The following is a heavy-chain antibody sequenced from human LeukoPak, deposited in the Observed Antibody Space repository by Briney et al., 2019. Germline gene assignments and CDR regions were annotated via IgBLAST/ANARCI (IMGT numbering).Heavy chain of an antibody. D-gene: IGHD1-26*01. CDR1: GYTFTGYY. CDR2: INPNSGGT. V-gene: IGHV1-2*02. Sequence: GASVKVSCKASGYTFTGYYMHWVRQAPGPGLEWMGWINPNSGGTNYAQKFQGRVTMTRDTSISTAYMELSRLRSDDTAVYYCARVGELLGFGFDYWGQGTLVTVSS. J-gene: IGHJ4*02. CDR3: ARVGELLGFGFDY.